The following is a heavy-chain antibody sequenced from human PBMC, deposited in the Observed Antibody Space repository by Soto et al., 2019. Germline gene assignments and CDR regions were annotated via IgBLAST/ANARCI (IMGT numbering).Heavy chain of an antibody. Sequence: GGSLRLSCAASGVTFSSYSMSWVRQAPGKGLEWVSGISGSGAGTYYADSVQGRFTISRDNSENKVYLQMNSLRAEDTAVYYCANARYCYGGSCYGLPYYYGMDVWGQGTTVTVSS. V-gene: IGHV3-23*01. CDR1: GVTFSSYS. CDR3: ANARYCYGGSCYGLPYYYGMDV. D-gene: IGHD2-15*01. CDR2: ISGSGAGT. J-gene: IGHJ6*02.